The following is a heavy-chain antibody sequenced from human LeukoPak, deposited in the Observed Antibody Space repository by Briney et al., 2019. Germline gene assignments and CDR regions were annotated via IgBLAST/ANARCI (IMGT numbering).Heavy chain of an antibody. CDR2: INHSGST. D-gene: IGHD2-15*01. CDR1: DGSFSGYY. J-gene: IGHJ4*02. Sequence: PSETLSLTCAVYDGSFSGYYWSWIRQPPGKGLEWIGEINHSGSTNYNPSLKSRVTISVDTSKNQFSLKLSSVTAADTAVYYCARERREQLLPPYTRSLTYFDYWGQGTLVTVSS. V-gene: IGHV4-34*01. CDR3: ARERREQLLPPYTRSLTYFDY.